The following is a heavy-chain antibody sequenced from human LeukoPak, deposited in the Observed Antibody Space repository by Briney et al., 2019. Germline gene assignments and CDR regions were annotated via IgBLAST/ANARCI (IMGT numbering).Heavy chain of an antibody. CDR2: INPNSGGT. J-gene: IGHJ6*02. D-gene: IGHD6-13*01. CDR1: GYTFTGYY. V-gene: IGHV1-2*04. Sequence: ASVNVSCAASGYTFTGYYMHWVRQAPGQGLEWMGRINPNSGGTNYAQKFQGWVTMTRDTSINTAYMELSRLRSDDTAVYYCARDRGIAENYYYYGMDVWGQGTTVTVSS. CDR3: ARDRGIAENYYYYGMDV.